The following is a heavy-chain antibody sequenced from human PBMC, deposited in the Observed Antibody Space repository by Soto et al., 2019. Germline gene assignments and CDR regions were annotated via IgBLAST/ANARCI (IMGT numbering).Heavy chain of an antibody. J-gene: IGHJ4*02. CDR1: GGSISSGGYY. CDR2: IYYSGST. V-gene: IGHV4-31*03. D-gene: IGHD5-12*01. CDR3: AGHDSRQRSSYGY. Sequence: QVQLQESGPGLVKPSQTLSLTCTVSGGSISSGGYYWSWIRQHPGKAREWIGYIYYSGSTYYNPSLKSRVTLAVDRFKNRFSLKLSSVTAADTAVDYCAGHDSRQRSSYGYWGQGALVAVSS.